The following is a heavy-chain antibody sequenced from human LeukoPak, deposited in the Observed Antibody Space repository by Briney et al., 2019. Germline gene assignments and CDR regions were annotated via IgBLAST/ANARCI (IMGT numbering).Heavy chain of an antibody. J-gene: IGHJ4*02. V-gene: IGHV3-30*04. CDR1: GFTFSSYA. CDR3: ATTFRDGYKYGPAFDY. D-gene: IGHD5-24*01. Sequence: GGSLRLSCAASGFTFSSYAMHWVRQAPGKGLEWVAVISYDGSNKYYADSVKGRFTISRDNSKNTLYLQMNSLRAEDTAVYYCATTFRDGYKYGPAFDYWGQGTLVTVSS. CDR2: ISYDGSNK.